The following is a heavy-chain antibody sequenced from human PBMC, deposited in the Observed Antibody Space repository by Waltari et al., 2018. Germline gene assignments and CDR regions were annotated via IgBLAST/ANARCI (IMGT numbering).Heavy chain of an antibody. CDR1: GFVFNNYW. J-gene: IGHJ3*02. CDR3: ARGDSWAFDI. D-gene: IGHD4-4*01. CDR2: INQYGSEE. V-gene: IGHV3-7*01. Sequence: ELQLVESGGGLVQPGRSLKLSCSASGFVFNNYWMCWVSQAPGKGLEWVANINQYGSEEHYVDSAKGRFTISRDNAKNAVYLQMNSLSAGDTSVYYCARGDSWAFDIWGQGTMVTVAS.